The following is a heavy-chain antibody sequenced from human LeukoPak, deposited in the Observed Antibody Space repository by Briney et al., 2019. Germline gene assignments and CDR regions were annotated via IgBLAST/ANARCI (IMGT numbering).Heavy chain of an antibody. V-gene: IGHV4-59*12. CDR3: ARGGYDFWSGYYLYYFDY. CDR2: IYHSGST. CDR1: GGSISSYY. D-gene: IGHD3-3*01. J-gene: IGHJ4*02. Sequence: SETLSLTCTVSGGSISSYYWGWIRQPPGKGLEWIGSIYHSGSTNYNPSLKSRVTISVDTSKNQFSLKLSSVTAADTAVYYCARGGYDFWSGYYLYYFDYWGQGTLVTVSS.